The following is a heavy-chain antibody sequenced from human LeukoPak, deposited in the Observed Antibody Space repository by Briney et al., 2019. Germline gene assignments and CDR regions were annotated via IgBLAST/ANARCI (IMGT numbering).Heavy chain of an antibody. J-gene: IGHJ4*02. CDR1: GFTFSSYA. Sequence: PGRSLRLSCAASGFTFSSYAMHWVRQAPGKGLEWVAVISYDGSNKYYADSVKGRFTISRDNSKNTLYLQMNSLRAEDTAVYYCAKSSGYYDSSGEIDYWGQGTLVTVSS. CDR3: AKSSGYYDSSGEIDY. CDR2: ISYDGSNK. D-gene: IGHD3-22*01. V-gene: IGHV3-30*04.